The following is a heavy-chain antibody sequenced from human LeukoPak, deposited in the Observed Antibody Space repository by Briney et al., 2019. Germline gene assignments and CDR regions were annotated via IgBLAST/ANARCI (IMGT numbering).Heavy chain of an antibody. V-gene: IGHV5-51*01. CDR1: GNSFTSYW. CDR3: ARAVDTAMVHFPGFDP. D-gene: IGHD5-18*01. Sequence: GESLKISCKGSGNSFTSYWIGWVRQMPGKGLEWMGTIYPGDSDTRYSPSFQGQVTISADRSISTAYLQWSSLKASDTAMYYCARAVDTAMVHFPGFDPWGQGTLVTVSS. CDR2: IYPGDSDT. J-gene: IGHJ5*02.